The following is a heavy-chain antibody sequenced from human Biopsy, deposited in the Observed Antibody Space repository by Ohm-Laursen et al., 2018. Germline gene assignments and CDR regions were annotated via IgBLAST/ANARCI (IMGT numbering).Heavy chain of an antibody. V-gene: IGHV3-23*01. CDR3: AKGGSITIFGVVINNCFDP. J-gene: IGHJ5*02. CDR2: ISANGATS. Sequence: SLRLSCAASGFTYTPLAMSWVRQAPGKGPEWVSTISANGATSYYADSVKGRFTISRDNPKNTLYLQMNSVRADDTAIYYCAKGGSITIFGVVINNCFDPWGQGTRVTVSS. CDR1: GFTYTPLA. D-gene: IGHD3-3*01.